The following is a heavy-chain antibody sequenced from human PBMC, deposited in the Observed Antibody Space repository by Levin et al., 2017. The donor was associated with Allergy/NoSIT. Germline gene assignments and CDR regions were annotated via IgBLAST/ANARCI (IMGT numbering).Heavy chain of an antibody. D-gene: IGHD5-12*01. Sequence: GGSLRLSCAASGFTFSDYYMSWIRQAPGKGLEWVSYISSSGSTIYYADSVKGRFTISRDNAKNSLYLQMNSLRAEDTAVYYCARDSTPYSGYDYAFDIWGQGTMVTVSS. CDR3: ARDSTPYSGYDYAFDI. CDR2: ISSSGSTI. V-gene: IGHV3-11*01. J-gene: IGHJ3*02. CDR1: GFTFSDYY.